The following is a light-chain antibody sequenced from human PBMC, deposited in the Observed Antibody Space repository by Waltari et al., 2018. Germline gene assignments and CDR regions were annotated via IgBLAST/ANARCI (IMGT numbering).Light chain of an antibody. J-gene: IGKJ1*01. Sequence: DIQMTQSPSTLSASVGDRVIITCRASQNISTCFAWYQQKTGRAPKLLIYNVSTLQSGVPSRFSGSGSDTEFTFTVSSLQSDDFATYYCQQCNSNSPWTFGQGTKVEIK. V-gene: IGKV1-5*01. CDR1: QNISTC. CDR2: NVS. CDR3: QQCNSNSPWT.